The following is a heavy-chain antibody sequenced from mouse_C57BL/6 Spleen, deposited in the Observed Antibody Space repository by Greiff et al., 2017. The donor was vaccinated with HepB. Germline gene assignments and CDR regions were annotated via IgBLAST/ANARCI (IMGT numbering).Heavy chain of an antibody. D-gene: IGHD4-1*01. V-gene: IGHV7-1*01. CDR3: ARDAPLGYFDY. CDR2: SRNKANDYTT. Sequence: EVNVVESGGGLVQSGRSLRLSCATSGFTFSDFYMEWVRQAPGKGLEWIAASRNKANDYTTEYSASVKGRFIVSRDTSQSILYLQMNALRAEDTAIYYCARDAPLGYFDYWGQGTTLTVSS. J-gene: IGHJ2*01. CDR1: GFTFSDFY.